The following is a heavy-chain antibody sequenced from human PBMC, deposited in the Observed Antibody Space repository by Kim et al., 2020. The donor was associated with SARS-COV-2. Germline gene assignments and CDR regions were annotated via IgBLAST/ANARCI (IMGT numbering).Heavy chain of an antibody. J-gene: IGHJ4*02. CDR1: GFTFSSYA. D-gene: IGHD5-18*01. CDR3: AKDVRGYSYGYGGGY. V-gene: IGHV3-23*01. CDR2: ISGSGGST. Sequence: GGSLRLSCAASGFTFSSYAMSWVRQAPGKGLEWVSAISGSGGSTYYADSVKGRFTISRDNSKNTLYLQMNSLRAEDTAVYYCAKDVRGYSYGYGGGYWGQGTLVTVSS.